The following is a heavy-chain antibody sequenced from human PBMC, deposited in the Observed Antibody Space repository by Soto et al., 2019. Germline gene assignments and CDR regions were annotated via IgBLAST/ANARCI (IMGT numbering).Heavy chain of an antibody. CDR2: IIPIFGTA. J-gene: IGHJ6*02. Sequence: QVQLVQSGAEVKKPGSSVKFSCKASGGTFSSYAISWVRQAPGQGLEWMGGIIPIFGTANYAQKFQGRVTIYADESTSTASMELSSLRSEDTAVYYCARGWYQLLVPYYYYGMDFWGQGTTVTGSS. CDR1: GGTFSSYA. CDR3: ARGWYQLLVPYYYYGMDF. D-gene: IGHD2-2*01. V-gene: IGHV1-69*01.